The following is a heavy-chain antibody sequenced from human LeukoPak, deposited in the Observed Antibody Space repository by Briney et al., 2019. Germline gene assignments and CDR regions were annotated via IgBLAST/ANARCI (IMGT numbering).Heavy chain of an antibody. CDR2: IYPSDSDT. CDR3: AKLRWPEGDRSSFDF. D-gene: IGHD4-23*01. V-gene: IGHV5-51*01. CDR1: GYSFTSYW. Sequence: GESLKISCKGSGYSFTSYWIGWMRQMPGKGLDWMGIIYPSDSDTKYSPSFQGQVTISADKSINTAYLQWTSLKASDTAMYYCAKLRWPEGDRSSFDFWGQGTLVTVSS. J-gene: IGHJ4*02.